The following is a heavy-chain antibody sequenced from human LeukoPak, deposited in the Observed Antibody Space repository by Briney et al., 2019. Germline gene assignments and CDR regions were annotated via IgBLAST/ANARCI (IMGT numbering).Heavy chain of an antibody. CDR3: ARRWDGAVAAHFDY. D-gene: IGHD6-19*01. CDR2: INAGNGNT. Sequence: ASVKVSCKASGYTFTSYAMHWVRQAPGQRLEWMGWINAGNGNTKYSQKFQGRVTITRDTSASTAYMELSSLRSEDTAVHYCARRWDGAVAAHFDYWGQGTLVTVSS. V-gene: IGHV1-3*01. CDR1: GYTFTSYA. J-gene: IGHJ4*02.